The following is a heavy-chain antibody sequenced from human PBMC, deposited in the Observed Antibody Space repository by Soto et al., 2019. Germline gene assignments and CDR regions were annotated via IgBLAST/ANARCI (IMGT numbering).Heavy chain of an antibody. V-gene: IGHV1-18*01. CDR1: GYNFATYG. CDR3: ARTPILPERGLDS. D-gene: IGHD3-9*01. Sequence: QVQLEQSGAEVEKPGASVKVSCKASGYNFATYGISWVRQAPGQGLEWMGWINPANGNTNYAQKFRARTTLTSDTSTNTVYMDLRSLRSDDAAVYFCARTPILPERGLDSWGQGTLVSVSS. CDR2: INPANGNT. J-gene: IGHJ4*02.